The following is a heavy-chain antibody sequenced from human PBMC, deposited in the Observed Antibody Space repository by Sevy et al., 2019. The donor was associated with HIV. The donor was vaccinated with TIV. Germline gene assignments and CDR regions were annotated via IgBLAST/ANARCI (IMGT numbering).Heavy chain of an antibody. CDR1: GFTFSTHW. Sequence: GGSLRLSCAASGFTFSTHWMSWVRQAPGKGLEWVANIKEDGSEKYYVDSVKGRFTISRDNAKNSLFLQMNSLRAGDTAVYYCAKDVYWGQGTLVTVSS. J-gene: IGHJ4*02. CDR3: AKDVY. CDR2: IKEDGSEK. V-gene: IGHV3-7*03.